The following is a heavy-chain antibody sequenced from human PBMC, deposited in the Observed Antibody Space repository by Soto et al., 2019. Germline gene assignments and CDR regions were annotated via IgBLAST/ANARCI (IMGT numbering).Heavy chain of an antibody. Sequence: SETLSLTCTVSGGSISSTTYYWGWMRQPPGKGLEWIASFFIGGNTYYNPSLKSRVTMSVDTSKNQFSLKLSSVTAADTAVYYCARHNYGSGSTYFDYWGQGT. V-gene: IGHV4-39*01. J-gene: IGHJ4*02. D-gene: IGHD3-10*01. CDR2: FFIGGNT. CDR3: ARHNYGSGSTYFDY. CDR1: GGSISSTTYY.